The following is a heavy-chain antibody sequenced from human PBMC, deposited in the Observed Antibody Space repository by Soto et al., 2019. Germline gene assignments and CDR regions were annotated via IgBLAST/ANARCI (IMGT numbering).Heavy chain of an antibody. D-gene: IGHD3-9*01. CDR2: IYFSGSA. CDR1: GGSISGSSYF. Sequence: SETLSLTCTVSGGSISGSSYFWGWIRQPPGKGLEWIGSIYFSGSASYNPSLRSRLTISMDTSTNQFSLKLSSVTAADTAVYYCARQGYDRDYYYYYDMDVWGKGTTVTGSS. CDR3: ARQGYDRDYYYYYDMDV. V-gene: IGHV4-39*01. J-gene: IGHJ6*03.